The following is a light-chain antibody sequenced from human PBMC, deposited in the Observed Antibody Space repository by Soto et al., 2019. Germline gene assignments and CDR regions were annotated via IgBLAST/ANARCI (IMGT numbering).Light chain of an antibody. Sequence: IVLTQSPATLSLSPGESVTLSCTTNQSVDTYFAWYQQKRGLPPRLLIYDASNRAIGIPARFSGRGFETDFSLTISSLEPEDFAVYYCQQRGTWPPTFGRGTRLEI. J-gene: IGKJ5*01. CDR2: DAS. CDR3: QQRGTWPPT. V-gene: IGKV3-11*01. CDR1: QSVDTY.